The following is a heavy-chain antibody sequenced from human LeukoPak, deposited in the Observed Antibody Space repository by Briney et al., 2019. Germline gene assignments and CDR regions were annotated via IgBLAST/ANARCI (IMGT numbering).Heavy chain of an antibody. CDR2: ISYDGSNK. CDR3: ARDQNNNYGSGSYYHYYYYYYGMDV. J-gene: IGHJ6*02. Sequence: GGSLRLSCAASGSTFSSYAMHWVRQAPGKGLEWVAVISYDGSNKYYADSVKGRFTISRDNSKNTLYLQMNSLRAEDTAVYYCARDQNNNYGSGSYYHYYYYYYGMDVWGQGTTVTVSS. CDR1: GSTFSSYA. D-gene: IGHD3-10*01. V-gene: IGHV3-30-3*01.